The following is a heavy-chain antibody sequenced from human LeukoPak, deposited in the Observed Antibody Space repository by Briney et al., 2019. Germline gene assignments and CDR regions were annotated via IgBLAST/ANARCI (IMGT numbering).Heavy chain of an antibody. J-gene: IGHJ4*02. CDR2: TNPNNGAT. CDR1: GYTFTGYY. V-gene: IGHV1-2*06. Sequence: ASVKVSCKASGYTFTGYYMHWVRQAPGQGLEWMGRTNPNNGATNYAQKLQGRVTITGDTSISTAYMELSSLRSDDTAVYYCTRESGSYHGNDYWGQGTLVTVSS. D-gene: IGHD1-26*01. CDR3: TRESGSYHGNDY.